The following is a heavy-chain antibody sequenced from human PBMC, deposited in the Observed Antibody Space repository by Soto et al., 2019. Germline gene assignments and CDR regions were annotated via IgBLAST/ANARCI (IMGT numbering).Heavy chain of an antibody. V-gene: IGHV1-69*02. J-gene: IGHJ4*02. CDR3: ATSYGSGCQAFDF. CDR2: GIPMLSRS. Sequence: QFQLVQSGAELKKPGASVTVSCKASGDTFNCYTINWVRQAPGLGLEWEGRGIPMLSRSNYALEFQGRRTISAETSKSEAYMILSSLTPADTAMYYCATSYGSGCQAFDFWGQGALVTVSS. D-gene: IGHD3-10*01. CDR1: GDTFNCYT.